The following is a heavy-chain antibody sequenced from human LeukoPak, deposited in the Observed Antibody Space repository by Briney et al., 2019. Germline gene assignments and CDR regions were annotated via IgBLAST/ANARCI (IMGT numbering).Heavy chain of an antibody. CDR1: GFTFSSYG. D-gene: IGHD3-10*01. CDR3: AKSRISGWSWFDP. CDR2: ISYDGSNK. Sequence: GGSLRLSCAASGFTFSSYGMHWVRQAPGKGLEWVAVISYDGSNKYYADSVKGRFTISRDNSKNTLYLQMNSLRAEDTAVYYCAKSRISGWSWFDPWGQGTLVTVSS. J-gene: IGHJ5*02. V-gene: IGHV3-30*18.